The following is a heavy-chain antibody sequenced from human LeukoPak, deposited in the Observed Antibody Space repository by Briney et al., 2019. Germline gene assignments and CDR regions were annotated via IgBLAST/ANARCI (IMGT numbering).Heavy chain of an antibody. CDR3: ARDGSSAVADY. CDR2: INYSGST. J-gene: IGHJ4*02. Sequence: PSETLSLTCTVSGYSISTSYYWGWIRQPPGKGLEWIGSINYSGSTYHNPPLKSRVTMSVDTSNHQFSLKLRSVTAADTAVYYCARDGSSAVADYWGQGTLVTVSS. V-gene: IGHV4-38-2*02. CDR1: GYSISTSYY. D-gene: IGHD6-19*01.